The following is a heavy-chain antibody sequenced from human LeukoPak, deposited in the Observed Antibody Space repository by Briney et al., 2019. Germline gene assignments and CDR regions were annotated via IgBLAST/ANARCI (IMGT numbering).Heavy chain of an antibody. Sequence: SETLSLTCTVSGGSISSGGYYWSWIRQPAGKGLEWIGRIYTSGSTNYNPSLKSRVTMSVDTSRNQFSLKLSSVTAADTAVYYCAREMVASAFDIWGQGTMVTVSS. J-gene: IGHJ3*02. V-gene: IGHV4-61*02. CDR3: AREMVASAFDI. CDR2: IYTSGST. CDR1: GGSISSGGYY. D-gene: IGHD2-8*01.